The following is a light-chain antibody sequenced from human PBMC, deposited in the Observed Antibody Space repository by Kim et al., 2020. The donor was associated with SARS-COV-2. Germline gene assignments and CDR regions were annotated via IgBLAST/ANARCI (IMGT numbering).Light chain of an antibody. CDR2: HAS. V-gene: IGKV1-5*03. J-gene: IGKJ2*01. CDR1: QNIGTY. Sequence: ASVGDRVTISCRASQNIGTYLAWYQHKPGKAPTLLVYHASSLEGGVPSRFSGSGSETEFILTIHSLQPDDFATYYCQHYNSNPYTFGQGTKLEI. CDR3: QHYNSNPYT.